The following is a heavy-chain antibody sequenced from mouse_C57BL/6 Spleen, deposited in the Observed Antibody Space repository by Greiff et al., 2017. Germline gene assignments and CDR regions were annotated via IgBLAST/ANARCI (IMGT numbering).Heavy chain of an antibody. CDR2: IRNKANGYTT. CDR3: ARFITTVVGLDY. CDR1: GFTFTDYY. D-gene: IGHD1-1*01. Sequence: EVQLVESGGGLVQPGGSLSLSCAASGFTFTDYYMSWVRQPPGKALEWLGFIRNKANGYTTEYSASVKGRLTISRDNSQSILYLQMNALRAEDSATYYGARFITTVVGLDYWGQGTTLTVSS. V-gene: IGHV7-3*01. J-gene: IGHJ2*01.